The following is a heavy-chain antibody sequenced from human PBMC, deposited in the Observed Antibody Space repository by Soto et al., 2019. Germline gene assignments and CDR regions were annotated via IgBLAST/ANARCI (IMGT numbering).Heavy chain of an antibody. CDR2: ISSSSSTI. V-gene: IGHV3-48*01. Sequence: GGSLRLSCAASGFTFSSYSMNWVRQAPGKGLEWVSYISSSSSTIYYADSVKGRFTISRDNAKNSLYLQMNSLRAEDTAVYYCARLYMITFGGVMSWSYGMDVWGQGTTVTVSS. J-gene: IGHJ6*02. D-gene: IGHD3-16*01. CDR1: GFTFSSYS. CDR3: ARLYMITFGGVMSWSYGMDV.